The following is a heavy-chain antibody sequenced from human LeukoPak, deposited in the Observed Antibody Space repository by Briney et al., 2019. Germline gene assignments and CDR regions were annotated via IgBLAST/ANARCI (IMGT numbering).Heavy chain of an antibody. CDR2: IYPGDSDP. D-gene: IGHD6-13*01. CDR1: GYTFTTYW. V-gene: IGHV5-51*01. Sequence: NSGESLKISCKGSGYTFTTYWISWVRQMPGKGLEWMGIIYPGDSDPRYSPSFQGQVTISADKSISTAYLQWSSLKASDSAMYYCVRHGLGSSWFGFDYWGQGTLVTVSS. J-gene: IGHJ4*02. CDR3: VRHGLGSSWFGFDY.